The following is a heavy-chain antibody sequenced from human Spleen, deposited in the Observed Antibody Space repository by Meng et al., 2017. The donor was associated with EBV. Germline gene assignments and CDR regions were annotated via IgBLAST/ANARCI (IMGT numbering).Heavy chain of an antibody. CDR2: ISGDGNNK. CDR1: GFSSTTYA. CDR3: AIIPYSNA. Sequence: QGLVVDSGGGVVQPGRSLSLSCATSGFSSTTYAIHGVRQAPGKGLEWVAVISGDGNNKYFADSVRGRFTISRDTVKNTVYVQMNSLRPDDTAIYYCAIIPYSNAWGLGTLVTASS. J-gene: IGHJ5*02. D-gene: IGHD2/OR15-2a*01. V-gene: IGHV3-30*01.